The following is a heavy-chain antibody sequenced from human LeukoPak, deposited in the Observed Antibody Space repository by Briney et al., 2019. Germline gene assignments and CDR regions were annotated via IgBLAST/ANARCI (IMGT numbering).Heavy chain of an antibody. CDR3: AKITQGTTAGY. CDR2: ISSSSSYI. D-gene: IGHD4-17*01. V-gene: IGHV3-21*06. J-gene: IGHJ4*02. CDR1: GFTFSSYS. Sequence: GGSLRLSCAASGFTFSSYSMNWVRQAPGKGLEWVSFISSSSSYIYYADSVKGRFTISRDNSKNALLQMNSLRPDDTAVYYCAKITQGTTAGYWGQGTLVTVSS.